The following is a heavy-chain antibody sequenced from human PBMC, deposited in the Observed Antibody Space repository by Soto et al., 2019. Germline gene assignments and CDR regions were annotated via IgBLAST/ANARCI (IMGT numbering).Heavy chain of an antibody. CDR2: TYYRSKWYN. V-gene: IGHV6-1*01. CDR1: GDSASSNSAA. D-gene: IGHD6-6*01. Sequence: SQTLSLTCAISGDSASSNSAAWNWIRQSPSRGLEWLGRTYYRSKWYNDYAVSVKSRITINPDTSKNQFSLQLNSVTPEDTAVYYCARYSSSSPHYYYGMDVWGQGTTVTVSS. J-gene: IGHJ6*02. CDR3: ARYSSSSPHYYYGMDV.